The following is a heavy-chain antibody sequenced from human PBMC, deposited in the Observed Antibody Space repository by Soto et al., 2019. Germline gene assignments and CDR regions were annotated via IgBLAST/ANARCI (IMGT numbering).Heavy chain of an antibody. J-gene: IGHJ5*02. CDR2: IYHSGST. CDR3: ARVVSMVRGVIITFFWFDP. CDR1: GGSISSSNW. D-gene: IGHD3-10*01. Sequence: TLSLTCAVSGGSISSSNWWSWVRQPPGKGLEWIGEIYHSGSTNYNPSLKSRVTISVDKSKNQFSLKLSSVTAADTAVYYCARVVSMVRGVIITFFWFDPWGQGTLVTVSS. V-gene: IGHV4-4*02.